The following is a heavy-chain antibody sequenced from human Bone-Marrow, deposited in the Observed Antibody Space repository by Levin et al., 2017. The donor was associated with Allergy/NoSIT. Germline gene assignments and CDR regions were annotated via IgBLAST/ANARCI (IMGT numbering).Heavy chain of an antibody. Sequence: SGPTLVKPTQTLTLTCTYSGFSLKSGGVGVGWIRQPPGKALEWLALVYWDDEKRYRPSLKNRVTITKDTSKNQVVLTMTNMDPADTATYSCAHTTGDGFFDYWGRGTLVTVSS. CDR3: AHTTGDGFFDY. D-gene: IGHD5-24*01. CDR1: GFSLKSGGVG. V-gene: IGHV2-5*02. J-gene: IGHJ4*02. CDR2: VYWDDEK.